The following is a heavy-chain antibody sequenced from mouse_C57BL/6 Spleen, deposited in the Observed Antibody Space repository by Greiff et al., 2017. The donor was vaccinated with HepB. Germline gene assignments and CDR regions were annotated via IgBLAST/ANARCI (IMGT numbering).Heavy chain of an antibody. J-gene: IGHJ1*03. D-gene: IGHD2-3*01. Sequence: EVMLVESGGGLVKPGGSLKLSCAASGFTFSDYGMHWVRQAPEKGLEWVAYISSGSSTIYYADTVKGRFTISRDNAKNTLFLQMTSLRSEDTAMYYCARWLLQYFDVWGTGTTVTVSS. CDR3: ARWLLQYFDV. CDR2: ISSGSSTI. V-gene: IGHV5-17*01. CDR1: GFTFSDYG.